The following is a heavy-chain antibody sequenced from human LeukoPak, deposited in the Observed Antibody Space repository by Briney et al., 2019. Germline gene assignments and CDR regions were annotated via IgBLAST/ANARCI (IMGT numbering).Heavy chain of an antibody. CDR2: IRSKANSYAT. V-gene: IGHV3-73*01. J-gene: IGHJ6*02. D-gene: IGHD1-26*01. CDR3: ARVEQEWEPAGGDYYYGMDV. CDR1: GFTFSGSA. Sequence: SGGSLRLSCAASGFTFSGSAMHWVRQASGKGLEWVGRIRSKANSYATAYAASVKGRFTISRDDSKNTAYLQMNSLKTEDTAVYYCARVEQEWEPAGGDYYYGMDVWGQGTTVTVSS.